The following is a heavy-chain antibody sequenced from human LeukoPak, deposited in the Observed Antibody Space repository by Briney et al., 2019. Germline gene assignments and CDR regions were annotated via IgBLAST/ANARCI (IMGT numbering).Heavy chain of an antibody. V-gene: IGHV4-34*01. D-gene: IGHD5-18*01. CDR1: GGSFSGYY. Sequence: SETLSLTCAVYGGSFSGYYWRWVRQSPGKGVEWVGEINHSGSTNYNPSLKSRVTISADTSKNQMSLKLSSVTAADAAVYYCARGALGTAMPRFDYWGQGTLVTVSS. J-gene: IGHJ4*02. CDR3: ARGALGTAMPRFDY. CDR2: INHSGST.